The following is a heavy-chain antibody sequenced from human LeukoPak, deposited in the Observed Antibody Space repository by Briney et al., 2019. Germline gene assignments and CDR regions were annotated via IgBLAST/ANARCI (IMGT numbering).Heavy chain of an antibody. D-gene: IGHD7-27*01. CDR1: GFTVSSYY. CDR3: ARDLGLYWYFDL. Sequence: GGSLRLSCAASGFTVSSYYMYWVRQVPGKRLEWLSVIYSGGSTYYADSVKGRFTISRDNSKNTLYLQMNSLRAEDTAVYYCARDLGLYWYFDLWGRGTLVTVSS. V-gene: IGHV3-66*01. J-gene: IGHJ2*01. CDR2: IYSGGST.